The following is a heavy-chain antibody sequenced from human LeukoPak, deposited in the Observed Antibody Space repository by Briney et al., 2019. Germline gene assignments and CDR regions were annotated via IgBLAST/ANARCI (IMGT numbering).Heavy chain of an antibody. V-gene: IGHV4-4*02. D-gene: IGHD1-26*01. J-gene: IGHJ5*02. CDR1: GGSISSSNW. CDR3: AREVGALDP. Sequence: SETLSLTCAVSGGSISSSNWWSWVRQPPGKGLEWIGYIYYSGSTNYNPSLKSRVTISVDTSKNQFSLKLSSVTAADTAVYYCAREVGALDPWGQGTLVTVSS. CDR2: IYYSGST.